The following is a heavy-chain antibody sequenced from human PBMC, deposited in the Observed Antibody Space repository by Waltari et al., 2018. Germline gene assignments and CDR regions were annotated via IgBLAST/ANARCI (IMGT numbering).Heavy chain of an antibody. J-gene: IGHJ6*01. CDR3: ARDSIYSGFYSYNYGMDV. D-gene: IGHD5-12*01. V-gene: IGHV3-7*01. Sequence: EVQLLESGGGWVQVGGSLRLSCAASGFSFNTYWMTWVRQAPGKGLEWVVNIKNDGSQTYYGDSVKGRFTISRDNAGNSLYLQMHSLRAEDTAVYYCARDSIYSGFYSYNYGMDVWGQGTTVTVSS. CDR2: IKNDGSQT. CDR1: GFSFNTYW.